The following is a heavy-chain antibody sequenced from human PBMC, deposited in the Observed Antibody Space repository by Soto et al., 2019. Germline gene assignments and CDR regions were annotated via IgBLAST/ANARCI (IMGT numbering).Heavy chain of an antibody. J-gene: IGHJ4*02. CDR2: IKKDGSEK. CDR1: GFTFSISW. CDR3: AKEGNTIAAAGNDY. V-gene: IGHV3-7*01. D-gene: IGHD6-13*01. Sequence: PGGSLRLSCAASGFTFSISWMSWVRQALGKGLEWVANIKKDGSEKYYVDSVKGRFTISRDNAKNSLYLQMNSLRAEDTAVYYCAKEGNTIAAAGNDYWGQGTLVTVSS.